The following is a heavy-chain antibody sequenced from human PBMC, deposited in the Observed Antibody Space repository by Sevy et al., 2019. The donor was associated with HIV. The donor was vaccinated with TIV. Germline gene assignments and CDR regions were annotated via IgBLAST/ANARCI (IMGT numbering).Heavy chain of an antibody. J-gene: IGHJ6*02. D-gene: IGHD3-10*01. Sequence: GGSLRLSCAASGFTFSTYSMNWVRQAPGKGLEWVSSISSSSNYIYYADSLKGRFTISRDNAKTSLYLQMNSLRADDTAVYYCARDGARITMVQGVMAYYHGMDVWGQGTTVTVSS. CDR3: ARDGARITMVQGVMAYYHGMDV. CDR2: ISSSSNYI. CDR1: GFTFSTYS. V-gene: IGHV3-21*01.